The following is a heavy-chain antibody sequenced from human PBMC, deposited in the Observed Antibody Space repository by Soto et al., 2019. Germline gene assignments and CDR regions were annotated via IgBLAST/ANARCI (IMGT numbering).Heavy chain of an antibody. CDR2: VYDTWST. D-gene: IGHD3-10*01. CDR3: VRQGIGFLHGLVDV. J-gene: IGHJ6*01. V-gene: IGHV4-59*08. CDR1: SGPSKSHN. Sequence: QVQAQQSGPGLVKPSETLSLTCTVSSGPSKSHNWGWIRQPPGRGLEWIGYVYDTWSTSYNPSLKSLVTVSADTSTNRISLTLRFVTAADTAVYYCVRQGIGFLHGLVDVWGQGTTVIVSS.